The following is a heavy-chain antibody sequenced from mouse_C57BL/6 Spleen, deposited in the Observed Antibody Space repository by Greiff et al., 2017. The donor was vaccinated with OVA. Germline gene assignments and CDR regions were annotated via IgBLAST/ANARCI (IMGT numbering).Heavy chain of an antibody. D-gene: IGHD2-4*01. CDR3: ARGDYEDYFDY. CDR1: GYTLTSYW. CDR2: IHPNSGST. V-gene: IGHV1-64*01. Sequence: QVQLQQPGAELVKPGASVKLSCKASGYTLTSYWMHWVKQRPGQGLEWIGMIHPNSGSTNYNEKFKSKATLTVDKSSSTAYMQLSSLTSEDSAVYYCARGDYEDYFDYWGQGTTLTVSS. J-gene: IGHJ2*01.